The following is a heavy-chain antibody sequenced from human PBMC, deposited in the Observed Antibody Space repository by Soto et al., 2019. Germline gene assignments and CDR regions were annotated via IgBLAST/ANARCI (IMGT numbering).Heavy chain of an antibody. J-gene: IGHJ4*02. CDR3: AKGYSYGVY. Sequence: GGSLRLSCAASGFSFSTYAMSWVRQAPGKGLEWVSSISGSGGSTFSPDSVKGRFTISRDNARNTLYLQMNNLRADDAAVYYCAKGYSYGVYWGQGTLVTVSS. V-gene: IGHV3-23*01. CDR1: GFSFSTYA. D-gene: IGHD5-18*01. CDR2: ISGSGGST.